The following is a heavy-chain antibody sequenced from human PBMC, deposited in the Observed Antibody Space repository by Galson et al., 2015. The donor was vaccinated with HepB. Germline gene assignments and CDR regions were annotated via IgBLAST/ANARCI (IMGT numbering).Heavy chain of an antibody. CDR1: GFTFSSYW. CDR3: ARARYNWNADDAFDI. CDR2: INSDGSST. J-gene: IGHJ3*02. Sequence: SLRLSCAASGFTFSSYWMHWVRQAPGKGLVWVSRINSDGSSTSYADSVKGRFTISRDNAKNTPYLQMNSLRAEDTAVYYCARARYNWNADDAFDIWGQGTMVTVSS. V-gene: IGHV3-74*01. D-gene: IGHD1-1*01.